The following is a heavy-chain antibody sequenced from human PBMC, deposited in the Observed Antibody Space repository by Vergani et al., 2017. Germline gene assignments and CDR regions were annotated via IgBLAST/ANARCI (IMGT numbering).Heavy chain of an antibody. J-gene: IGHJ4*02. V-gene: IGHV3-73*01. CDR1: GFTFSGSA. Sequence: EVQLVESGGGLVKRGGSLRLSCAASGFTFSGSAMHWVRQASGKGLEWVGRIRSKANSYATAYAASVKGRFTISRDDSKNTAYLQMNSLKTEDTAVYYCTHCSSTSCYTQWGQGTLVTVSS. D-gene: IGHD2-2*02. CDR2: IRSKANSYAT. CDR3: THCSSTSCYTQ.